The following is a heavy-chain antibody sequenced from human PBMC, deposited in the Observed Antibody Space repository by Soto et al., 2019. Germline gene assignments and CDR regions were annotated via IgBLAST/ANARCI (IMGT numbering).Heavy chain of an antibody. Sequence: TGGSLRLSCAASGFTFSTYWMTWVRQAPGKGLEWVANIKQDGSEEYYVDSVKGRFTISRDNAKNSLYLQMNTLRAEDTAVYYCTRVSDFSVAARPSVYWGQGTLVTVSS. CDR3: TRVSDFSVAARPSVY. J-gene: IGHJ4*02. CDR2: IKQDGSEE. D-gene: IGHD6-6*01. CDR1: GFTFSTYW. V-gene: IGHV3-7*04.